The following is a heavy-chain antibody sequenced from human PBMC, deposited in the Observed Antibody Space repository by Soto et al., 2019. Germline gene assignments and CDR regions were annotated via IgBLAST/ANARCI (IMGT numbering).Heavy chain of an antibody. CDR3: GRGFDVNTALGYWYFDL. Sequence: QGQLHESGPRLVKPSETLSLTCTVSGGSTTNYYWSWLRPPAGKGLVYSRRIYGSGRTNYNTPLKGRVKMSPSLNPRSLRLTSGTAADTAVYYCGRGFDVNTALGYWYFDLWGRGALVTVSS. J-gene: IGHJ2*01. CDR2: IYGSGRT. CDR1: GGSTTNYY. D-gene: IGHD5-18*01. V-gene: IGHV4-4*07.